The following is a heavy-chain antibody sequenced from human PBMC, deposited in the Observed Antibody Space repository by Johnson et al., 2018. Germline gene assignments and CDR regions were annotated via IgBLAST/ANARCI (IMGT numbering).Heavy chain of an antibody. Sequence: VQLVESGGGLVQPGGSLRLSCAASGFTFSSYDMHWVRQATGKGLEWVSAIGTAGDTYYPGSVKGRFTISRENAKNSLYLQMNSLRAGDTAVYYCARATPLVKARWFGEEDYYYYMDVWGKGTTVTVSS. D-gene: IGHD3-10*01. CDR2: IGTAGDT. CDR1: GFTFSSYD. CDR3: ARATPLVKARWFGEEDYYYYMDV. V-gene: IGHV3-13*01. J-gene: IGHJ6*03.